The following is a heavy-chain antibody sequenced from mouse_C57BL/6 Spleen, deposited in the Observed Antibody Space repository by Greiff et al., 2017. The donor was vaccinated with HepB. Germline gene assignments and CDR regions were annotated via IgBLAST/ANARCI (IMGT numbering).Heavy chain of an antibody. J-gene: IGHJ2*01. CDR2: IYPGDGDT. D-gene: IGHD2-3*01. CDR3: ARSKGIYDGYPYYFDY. V-gene: IGHV1-82*01. Sequence: QVQLQQSGPELVKPGASVKISCKASGYAFSSSWMNWVKQRPGKGLEWIGRIYPGDGDTNYNGKFKGKATLTADKSSSTAYMQLSSLTSEDSAVYFCARSKGIYDGYPYYFDYWGQGTTRTVSS. CDR1: GYAFSSSW.